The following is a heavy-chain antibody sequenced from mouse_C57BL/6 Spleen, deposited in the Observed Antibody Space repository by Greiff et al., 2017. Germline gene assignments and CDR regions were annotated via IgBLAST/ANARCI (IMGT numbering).Heavy chain of an antibody. Sequence: EVQLQQSGAELVRPGDSVKLSCTASGFNIKDDYMHWVKQRPEQGLEWIGWIDPENGDTEYASKFQGKATITADTSSNTAYLQLSSLTSEDAAVXYCTTPYGSRAWFAYWGQGTLVTVSA. CDR2: IDPENGDT. V-gene: IGHV14-4*01. CDR1: GFNIKDDY. CDR3: TTPYGSRAWFAY. J-gene: IGHJ3*01. D-gene: IGHD1-1*01.